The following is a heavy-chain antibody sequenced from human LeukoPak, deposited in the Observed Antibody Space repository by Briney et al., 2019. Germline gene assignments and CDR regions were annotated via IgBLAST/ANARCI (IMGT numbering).Heavy chain of an antibody. V-gene: IGHV3-23*01. CDR3: ARDLDQYDILTGYYNSDY. Sequence: GGSLRLSCAASGFTYSSYAMSWVRQAPGKGLEWVSAISGSGGSTYYADSVKGRFTISRDNSKNTLYLQMNSLRAEDTAVYYCARDLDQYDILTGYYNSDYWGQGTLVTVSS. CDR1: GFTYSSYA. D-gene: IGHD3-9*01. CDR2: ISGSGGST. J-gene: IGHJ4*02.